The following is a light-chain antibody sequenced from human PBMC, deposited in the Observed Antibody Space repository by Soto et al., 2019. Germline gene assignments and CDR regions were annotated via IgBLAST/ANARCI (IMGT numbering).Light chain of an antibody. CDR3: QQRSHWPYT. V-gene: IGKV3-11*01. Sequence: EIVLTQSPATLSFSPGERATLSCRASQSVSSYLAWYQQKPGQAPRLLIYDASNGATGIPASFSGSGSGTDFTLTISCLEPEDFAVYYCQQRSHWPYTFGQGTKLEIK. CDR2: DAS. J-gene: IGKJ2*01. CDR1: QSVSSY.